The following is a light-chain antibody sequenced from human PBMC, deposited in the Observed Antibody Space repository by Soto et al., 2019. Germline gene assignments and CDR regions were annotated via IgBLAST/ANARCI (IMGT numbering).Light chain of an antibody. V-gene: IGLV1-51*02. CDR1: SSNIGNNY. CDR3: GTWDSSLSGNWV. CDR2: ENN. J-gene: IGLJ3*02. Sequence: QSVLTQPPSVSAAPGQRVTISCSGSSSNIGNNYVYWYQQLPATAPKLLIYENNKRPSGIPDRFSGSKSGTSATLGITGLQAGDEADYYCGTWDSSLSGNWVFGGGTKLTVL.